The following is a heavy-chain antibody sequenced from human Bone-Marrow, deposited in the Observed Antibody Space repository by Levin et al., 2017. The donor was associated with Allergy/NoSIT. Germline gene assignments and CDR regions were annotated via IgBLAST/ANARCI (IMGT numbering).Heavy chain of an antibody. CDR3: AKGYCSAGSCYSGPFET. CDR2: ISWDSAGI. V-gene: IGHV3-9*01. Sequence: GGSLRLSCAASGIILDIYAMHWVRQAPGKGLEWVSSISWDSAGIGYADSVKGRFTISRDNAKNSLYLQMNSLRVEDTALYYCAKGYCSAGSCYSGPFETWGQGTLVTVSS. CDR1: GIILDIYA. J-gene: IGHJ5*02. D-gene: IGHD2-15*01.